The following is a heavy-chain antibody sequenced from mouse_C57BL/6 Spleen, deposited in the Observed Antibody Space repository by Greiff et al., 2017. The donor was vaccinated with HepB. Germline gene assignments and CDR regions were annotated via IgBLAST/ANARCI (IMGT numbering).Heavy chain of an antibody. J-gene: IGHJ4*01. D-gene: IGHD6-1*01. Sequence: EVQLQQSGPELVKPGASVKISCKASGYSFTGYYMNWVKQSPEKSLEWIGEINPSTGGTTYNQKFKAKATLTVDKSSSTADMQLKSLTSTYSAVDYCARSTDPLYYAMDYWGQGTSVTVSS. CDR1: GYSFTGYY. CDR2: INPSTGGT. CDR3: ARSTDPLYYAMDY. V-gene: IGHV1-42*01.